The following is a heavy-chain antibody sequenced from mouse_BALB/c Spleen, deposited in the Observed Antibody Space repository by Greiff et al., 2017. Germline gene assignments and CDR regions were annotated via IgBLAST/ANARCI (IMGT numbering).Heavy chain of an antibody. V-gene: IGHV5-12-2*01. Sequence: EVQLVESGGGLVQPGGSLKLSCAASGFTFSSYTMSWVRQTPEKRLEWVAYISNGGGSTYYPDTVKGRFTISRDNAKNTLYLQMSSLKSEDTAMYYCARHYDYYWYFDVWGAGTTVTVSS. CDR2: ISNGGGST. D-gene: IGHD2-4*01. CDR3: ARHYDYYWYFDV. J-gene: IGHJ1*01. CDR1: GFTFSSYT.